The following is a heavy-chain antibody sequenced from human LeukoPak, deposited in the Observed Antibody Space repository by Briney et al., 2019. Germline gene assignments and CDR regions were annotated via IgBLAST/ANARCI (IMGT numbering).Heavy chain of an antibody. J-gene: IGHJ4*02. Sequence: GESLKISCKGSGYSFTSYWIGWVRQMPGKGLEWMGIIYPGDSDTRYSPSFQGQVTISADKSISTAYLQWSSLKASDTAMYYCASTYSGIAVAGFYFDYWGQGTLVTVSS. CDR1: GYSFTSYW. V-gene: IGHV5-51*01. D-gene: IGHD6-19*01. CDR3: ASTYSGIAVAGFYFDY. CDR2: IYPGDSDT.